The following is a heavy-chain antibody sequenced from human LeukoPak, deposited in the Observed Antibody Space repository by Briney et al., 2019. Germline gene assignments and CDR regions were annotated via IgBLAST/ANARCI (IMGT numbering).Heavy chain of an antibody. CDR1: WSWLTTSQGG. Sequence: SGPTVAKLPQPLSLTCTLSWSWLTTSQGGGGWIRQPSGKALEWHTLIYLEEANRRTPSLKPRTTIPKDTSKNQVVLTKTNMDPVDTAAYYGAHRAYYCDSSGHAFDYWGRGNLATVS. CDR2: IYLEEAN. D-gene: IGHD3-22*01. V-gene: IGHV2-5*02. J-gene: IGHJ4*02. CDR3: AHRAYYCDSSGHAFDY.